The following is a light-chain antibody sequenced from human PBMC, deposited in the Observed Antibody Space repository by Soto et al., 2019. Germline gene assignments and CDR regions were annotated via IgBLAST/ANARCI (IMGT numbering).Light chain of an antibody. CDR2: DAS. CDR1: QNIGSN. CDR3: QKYGSSRWV. Sequence: QSPATLPVSTWETAILFCRASQNIGSNLAWYQQRPGQAPRLLIYDASNMATGIPDRFSGSGSGADCTLTISGLEPGDFAVYYCQKYGSSRWVVGQGTKVDI. J-gene: IGKJ1*01. V-gene: IGKV3-20*01.